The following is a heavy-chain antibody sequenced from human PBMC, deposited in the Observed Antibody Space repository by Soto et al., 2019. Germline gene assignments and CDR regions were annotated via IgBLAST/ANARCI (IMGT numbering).Heavy chain of an antibody. D-gene: IGHD3-22*01. Sequence: GASVKVSCKASGYTFTGYYMHWVRQAPGQGLEWMGWINPNSGGTNYAQKFQGWVTMTRDTSISTAYMELSRLRSDDTAVYYCARGSYYDSSGSYYFDYWGQGTLVTVSS. J-gene: IGHJ4*02. CDR1: GYTFTGYY. CDR3: ARGSYYDSSGSYYFDY. V-gene: IGHV1-2*04. CDR2: INPNSGGT.